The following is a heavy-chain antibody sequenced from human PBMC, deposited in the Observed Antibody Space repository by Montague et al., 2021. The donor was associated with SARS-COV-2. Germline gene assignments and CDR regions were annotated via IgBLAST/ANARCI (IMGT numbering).Heavy chain of an antibody. D-gene: IGHD6-19*01. J-gene: IGHJ3*01. Sequence: SETLSLTCTVSGGSISSYYWSWIRQPPGKGMGLHAFVYYSGSTNYSPYLKSRVTISVDTSKNQFSLKLSSVTAADTAVYYCARGSGWMGNDFDFWGQGTMVTVSS. CDR3: ARGSGWMGNDFDF. CDR1: GGSISSYY. CDR2: VYYSGST. V-gene: IGHV4-59*01.